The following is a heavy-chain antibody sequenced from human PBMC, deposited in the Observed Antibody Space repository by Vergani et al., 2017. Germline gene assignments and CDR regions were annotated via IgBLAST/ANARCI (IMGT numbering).Heavy chain of an antibody. CDR3: ARGSCLGGSCYKPLVDY. J-gene: IGHJ4*02. V-gene: IGHV4-61*02. D-gene: IGHD2-15*01. Sequence: QVQLQESGPGLVKPSQTLSLTCTVSGGSINSHNYYWSWIRQPAGKGLEWIGRIHTSESTNYNPSLKSRLTMSANTSKTQFPLNLTSVTAAGTAVYFCARGSCLGGSCYKPLVDYWGQGILVTVSS. CDR2: IHTSEST. CDR1: GGSINSHNYY.